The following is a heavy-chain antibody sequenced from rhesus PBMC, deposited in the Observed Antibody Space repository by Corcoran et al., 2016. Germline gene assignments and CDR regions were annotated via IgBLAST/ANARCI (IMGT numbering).Heavy chain of an antibody. Sequence: EVQLVESGGGLVQPGGSLRLSCAASGFTFSSYAMQWVHQAPGKGLEGVSAIGPGGSTYYADAVKGRFTISRDNAKNSLYLQMNSLRAEDTAVYYCARGSTTDVWGRGVLVTVSS. D-gene: IGHD1-14*01. CDR3: ARGSTTDV. CDR1: GFTFSSYA. CDR2: IGPGGST. V-gene: IGHV3-72*01. J-gene: IGHJ5-2*02.